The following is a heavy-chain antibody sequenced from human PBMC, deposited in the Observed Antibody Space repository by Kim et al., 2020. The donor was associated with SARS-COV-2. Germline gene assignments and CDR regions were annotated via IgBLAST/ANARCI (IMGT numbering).Heavy chain of an antibody. V-gene: IGHV3-13*01. J-gene: IGHJ4*02. CDR3: ARRGSGRTTFYDY. D-gene: IGHD1-26*01. Sequence: YPGSVKGRFTISRENAKNSLYLQMNSLRAGDTAVYYCARRGSGRTTFYDYWGQGTLVTVSS.